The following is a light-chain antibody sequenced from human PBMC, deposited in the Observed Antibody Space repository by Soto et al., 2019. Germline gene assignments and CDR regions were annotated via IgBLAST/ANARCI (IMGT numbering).Light chain of an antibody. Sequence: EIVMTQSPATLSVSPGERATLSCRASQSVSSNLAWYQQKPGQAPRLLIYGASIRATGIPARFSGSGSGTELTLTSSNLQSEDFAVYYCQQYNDWPTFGQGTRVEIK. CDR1: QSVSSN. V-gene: IGKV3D-15*03. CDR2: GAS. CDR3: QQYNDWPT. J-gene: IGKJ1*01.